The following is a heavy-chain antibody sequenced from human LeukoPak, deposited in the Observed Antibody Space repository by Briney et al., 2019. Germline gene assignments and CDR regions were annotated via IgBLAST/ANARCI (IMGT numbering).Heavy chain of an antibody. CDR1: GFTFNIFS. V-gene: IGHV3-48*01. D-gene: IGHD1-1*01. CDR2: ISSSSSTI. Sequence: GGSLRLSCAASGFTFNIFSMNWVRQAPGKGLEWVSYISSSSSTIYYVDSVKGRFTISRDNANNSVYLQMNSLRAEDTAVYYCARGRTGTAWNWFDPWGQGTLVTVSS. CDR3: ARGRTGTAWNWFDP. J-gene: IGHJ5*02.